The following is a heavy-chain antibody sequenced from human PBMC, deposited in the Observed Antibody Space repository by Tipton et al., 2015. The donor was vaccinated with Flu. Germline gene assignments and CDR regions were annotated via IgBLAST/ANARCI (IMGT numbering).Heavy chain of an antibody. CDR3: ARLDFSNYVSEPKNWFDP. CDR2: VSRTGST. J-gene: IGHJ5*02. V-gene: IGHV4-38-2*01. CDR1: GDSIGGAYY. D-gene: IGHD4-11*01. Sequence: TLSLPYSVSGDSIGGAYYWGWIRQFPGKGLEWIGTVSRTGSTIYNPSLKSRVTISIDTSKNQFSLKMKSVTASDMAVYYCARLDFSNYVSEPKNWFDPWGQGTLVTFSS.